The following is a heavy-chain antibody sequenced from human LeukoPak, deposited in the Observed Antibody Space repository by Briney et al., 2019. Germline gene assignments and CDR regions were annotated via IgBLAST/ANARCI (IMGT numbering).Heavy chain of an antibody. J-gene: IGHJ5*02. Sequence: SETLSLTCAVYGGSFSGYYWSWIRQPPGNGLEWIGEINYSGSTNYNPSLKSRVTISVDTSKNQFSLKLSSVTAADTAVYYCARDYYDSSGYYTRWFDPWGQGTLVTVSS. V-gene: IGHV4-34*01. CDR3: ARDYYDSSGYYTRWFDP. D-gene: IGHD3-22*01. CDR1: GGSFSGYY. CDR2: INYSGST.